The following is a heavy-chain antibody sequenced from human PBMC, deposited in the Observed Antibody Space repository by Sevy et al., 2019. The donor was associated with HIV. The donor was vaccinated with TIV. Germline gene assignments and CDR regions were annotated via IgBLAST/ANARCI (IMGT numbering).Heavy chain of an antibody. CDR1: GFTVSSNY. D-gene: IGHD3-22*01. CDR3: ARGSFTYYYDSSAYYFDY. V-gene: IGHV3-66*01. J-gene: IGHJ4*02. CDR2: IYSGGST. Sequence: GGSLRLSCAASGFTVSSNYMSWVRQAPGKGLEWVSVIYSGGSTYYADSVKGRFTTSRDNSKNTLYLQMNSLRAEDTAVYYCARGSFTYYYDSSAYYFDYWGQGTLVTVSS.